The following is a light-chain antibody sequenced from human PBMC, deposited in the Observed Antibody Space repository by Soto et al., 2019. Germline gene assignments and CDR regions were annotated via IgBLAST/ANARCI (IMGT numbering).Light chain of an antibody. Sequence: EIVLTQSPATLSLSPGGRATLSCRASQSVRLSLAWYQQKPGQAPRLLIYDASKRASGIPARFSGSGSGTDFTLTISSLEPEDFAVYYCQQRSNWPPTFGGGTKVDIK. CDR3: QQRSNWPPT. CDR1: QSVRLS. J-gene: IGKJ4*01. V-gene: IGKV3-11*01. CDR2: DAS.